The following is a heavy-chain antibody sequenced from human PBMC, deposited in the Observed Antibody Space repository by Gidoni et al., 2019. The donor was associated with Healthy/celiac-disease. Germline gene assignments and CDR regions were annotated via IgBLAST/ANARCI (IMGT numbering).Heavy chain of an antibody. J-gene: IGHJ4*02. CDR2: ISYDGSNK. CDR3: ASHGGRVNY. D-gene: IGHD3-16*01. CDR1: GFTFSSYG. Sequence: QVQLVESGGGVVQPGRSLRLSCAASGFTFSSYGMHGVRQAPGKGLEWVAVISYDGSNKYYADSVKGRFTISRDNSKNTLYLQMNSLRAEDTAVYYCASHGGRVNYWGQGTLVTVSS. V-gene: IGHV3-30*03.